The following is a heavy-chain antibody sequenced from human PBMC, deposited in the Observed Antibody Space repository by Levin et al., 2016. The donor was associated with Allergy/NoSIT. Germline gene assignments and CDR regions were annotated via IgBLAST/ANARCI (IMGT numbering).Heavy chain of an antibody. J-gene: IGHJ5*02. CDR3: ARLIPSRVRGGLFDP. Sequence: SETLSLTCAVYGGSFSGYYWSCIRQPPGKGLEWIGEINHSGSTNYNPSLKSRVTISVDTSKNQFSLKLSSVTAADTAVYYCARLIPSRVRGGLFDPWGQGTLVTVSS. CDR2: INHSGST. D-gene: IGHD3-10*01. CDR1: GGSFSGYY. V-gene: IGHV4-34*01.